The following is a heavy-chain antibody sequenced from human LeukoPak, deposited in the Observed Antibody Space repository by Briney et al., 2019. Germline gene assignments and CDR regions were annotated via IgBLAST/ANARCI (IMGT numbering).Heavy chain of an antibody. Sequence: GGTLRFSCAASGFTFSSNGRSWVAQAQGKGLEWFSAIRGSGGSTSYADSVRGRFTTSRDKSKNTLDLKMNSLRAEATAFCSFAIPPTVTSFLYWGQGTLVTASS. CDR2: IRGSGGST. D-gene: IGHD5-24*01. V-gene: IGHV3-23*01. CDR3: AIPPTVTSFLY. CDR1: GFTFSSNG. J-gene: IGHJ4*02.